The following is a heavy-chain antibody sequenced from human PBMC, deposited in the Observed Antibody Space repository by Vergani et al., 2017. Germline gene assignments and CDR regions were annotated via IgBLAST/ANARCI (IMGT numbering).Heavy chain of an antibody. Sequence: QVQLVESGGGVVQPGRSLRLSCAASGCTFSSYGMHWVRQAPGKGLEWVAVISYDGSNKYYADSVKGRFTISRDNSKNTLYLQMNSLRAEDTAVYYCAKEYLKKYYFDYWGQGTLVTVSS. CDR1: GCTFSSYG. D-gene: IGHD2-2*02. CDR3: AKEYLKKYYFDY. V-gene: IGHV3-30*18. J-gene: IGHJ4*02. CDR2: ISYDGSNK.